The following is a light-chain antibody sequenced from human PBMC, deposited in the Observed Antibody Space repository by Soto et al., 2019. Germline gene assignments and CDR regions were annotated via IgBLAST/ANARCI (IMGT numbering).Light chain of an antibody. CDR3: SSYTGRSIYYV. J-gene: IGLJ1*01. Sequence: QSVLTQPASVSGSPGQSITISCTGTSSDVGTYNYVSWYQQHPGKAPKLMIYEVSNRPSGVSNRFSGSKSGNTASLTISGLQAEDAAYYYCSSYTGRSIYYVFGSGTKVT. CDR1: SSDVGTYNY. CDR2: EVS. V-gene: IGLV2-14*01.